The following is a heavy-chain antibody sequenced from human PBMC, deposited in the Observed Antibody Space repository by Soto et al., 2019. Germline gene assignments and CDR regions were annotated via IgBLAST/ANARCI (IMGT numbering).Heavy chain of an antibody. V-gene: IGHV3-33*01. D-gene: IGHD6-13*01. Sequence: PGGSLRLSCAASGFTFSSYGMHWVRQAPGKGLEWVAVIWYDGSNKYYADSVKGRFTISRDNSKNTLYLQMKSLRAEDTAVYYCARDEGDSSSWSFDYWGQGTLVTVSS. CDR3: ARDEGDSSSWSFDY. CDR2: IWYDGSNK. J-gene: IGHJ4*02. CDR1: GFTFSSYG.